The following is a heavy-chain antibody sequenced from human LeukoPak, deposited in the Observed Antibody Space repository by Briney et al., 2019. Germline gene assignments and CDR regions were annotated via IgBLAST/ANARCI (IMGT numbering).Heavy chain of an antibody. CDR1: GYTFTSYD. J-gene: IGHJ6*03. CDR3: ARTYRYYYYMGV. D-gene: IGHD2-2*01. CDR2: MNPNSGNT. V-gene: IGHV1-8*01. Sequence: ASVKVSCKASGYTFTSYDINWVRQATGQGLGWMGWMNPNSGNTGYAQKFQGRVTMTRNTSISTAYMELSSLRSEDTAVYYCARTYRYYYYMGVWGKGTTVTVSS.